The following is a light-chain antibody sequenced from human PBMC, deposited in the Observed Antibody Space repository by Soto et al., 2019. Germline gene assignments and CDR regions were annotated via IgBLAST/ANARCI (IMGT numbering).Light chain of an antibody. CDR3: GSYTSSSTRV. Sequence: QSVLTQPASVSGSPGQSITISCTGTSSDVGGYNYVSWYQQHPGKAPKLMIYDVSNRPSGVSNRFSGSKSGNTASLTISGLQAEDEADYYCGSYTSSSTRVFVTGTKVTVL. V-gene: IGLV2-14*01. CDR2: DVS. CDR1: SSDVGGYNY. J-gene: IGLJ1*01.